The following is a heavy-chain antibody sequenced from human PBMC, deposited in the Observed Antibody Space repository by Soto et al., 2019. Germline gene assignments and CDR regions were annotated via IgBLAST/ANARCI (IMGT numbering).Heavy chain of an antibody. CDR2: VNPILSMS. Sequence: QVQLVQSGAEVKRPGSSGKVSCKASGDTLNFYYINWVRQAPGLGIEWMGRVNPILSMSNYAQRFQGRVTMTAEKSTSKAYMELSGLRSEDTAIYYCANRYGSGDRAFDFWGQGALVTVS. CDR3: ANRYGSGDRAFDF. D-gene: IGHD3-10*01. J-gene: IGHJ4*02. V-gene: IGHV1-69*04. CDR1: GDTLNFYY.